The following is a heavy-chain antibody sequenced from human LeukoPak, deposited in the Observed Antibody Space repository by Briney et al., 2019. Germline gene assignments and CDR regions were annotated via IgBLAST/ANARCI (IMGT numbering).Heavy chain of an antibody. D-gene: IGHD2-8*01. V-gene: IGHV3-7*03. CDR3: ARESNGEYFDY. J-gene: IGHJ4*02. CDR2: IKQDGSEK. Sequence: AGGSLRLSCAASGFTFSSYWMSWVRQAPGKGLEWVANIKQDGSEKYYVDSVKGRFTTSRGNAKNSLYLQMNSLRAEDTAVYYCARESNGEYFDYWGQGTLVTVSS. CDR1: GFTFSSYW.